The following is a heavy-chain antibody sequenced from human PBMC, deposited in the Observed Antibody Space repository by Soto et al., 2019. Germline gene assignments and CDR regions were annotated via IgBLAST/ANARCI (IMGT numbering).Heavy chain of an antibody. J-gene: IGHJ6*02. D-gene: IGHD6-6*01. CDR3: ARDQIVAARPPGYYYYGMDV. Sequence: ASVKVSCKTSGYTFPDYGIHWVRQAPGQGLEWMGWISAYNGNTNYAQKLQGRVTMTTDTSTSTAYMELRSLRSDDTAVYYCARDQIVAARPPGYYYYGMDVWGQGTTVTVSS. CDR2: ISAYNGNT. CDR1: GYTFPDYG. V-gene: IGHV1-18*01.